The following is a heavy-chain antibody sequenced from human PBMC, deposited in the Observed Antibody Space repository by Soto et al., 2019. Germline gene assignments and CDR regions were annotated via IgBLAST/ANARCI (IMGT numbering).Heavy chain of an antibody. J-gene: IGHJ4*02. CDR3: ARGAHGDYAH. Sequence: QVQLHEPGPGLVKPSETLSLTCTVSGGSISSYYWSWIRQPPGKGLEWFGYIYYTGSTNYNPSLKGRVTISVDTSKNQCSLKLSSVTAADTAVYYCARGAHGDYAHWGQGTLVTVSS. D-gene: IGHD4-17*01. CDR2: IYYTGST. V-gene: IGHV4-59*01. CDR1: GGSISSYY.